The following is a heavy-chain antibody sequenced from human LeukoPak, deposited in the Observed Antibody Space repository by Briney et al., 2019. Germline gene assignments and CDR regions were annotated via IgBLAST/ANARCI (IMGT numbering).Heavy chain of an antibody. Sequence: TSETLSLTCTVSGGSISSYYWSWIRQPPGKGLEWIGYIYYSGSTNYNPSLKSRVTISVDTSKNQFSLKLSSVTAADTAVYYCARDSGSYHNWFDPCGQGTLVTVSS. D-gene: IGHD1-26*01. J-gene: IGHJ5*02. V-gene: IGHV4-59*01. CDR3: ARDSGSYHNWFDP. CDR1: GGSISSYY. CDR2: IYYSGST.